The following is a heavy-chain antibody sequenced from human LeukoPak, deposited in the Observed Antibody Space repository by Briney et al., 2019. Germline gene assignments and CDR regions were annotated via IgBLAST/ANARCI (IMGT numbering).Heavy chain of an antibody. D-gene: IGHD2-2*01. J-gene: IGHJ6*02. Sequence: ASVKVSCKASGYTFTGYYMHWVRQATGQGLEWMGWMNPNSGNTGYAQKFQGRVTMTRNTSISTAYMELSSLRSEDTAVYYCARGKFCSSTSCSYYYYGMDVWGQGTTVTVSS. CDR1: GYTFTGYY. CDR2: MNPNSGNT. CDR3: ARGKFCSSTSCSYYYYGMDV. V-gene: IGHV1-8*02.